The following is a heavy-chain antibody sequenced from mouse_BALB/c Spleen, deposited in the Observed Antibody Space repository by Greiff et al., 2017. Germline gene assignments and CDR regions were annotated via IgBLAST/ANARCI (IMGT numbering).Heavy chain of an antibody. CDR2: INPSTGYT. J-gene: IGHJ4*01. CDR1: GYTFTSYW. D-gene: IGHD2-1*01. CDR3: ARLGDGNPYAMDY. Sequence: VQLQQSGAELARPGASVKMSCKASGYTFTSYWMHWVKQRPGQGLEWIGYINPSTGYTEYNQKFKDKATLTADKSSSTAYMQLSSLTTEDSAVYYLARLGDGNPYAMDYWGQGTSVTVSS. V-gene: IGHV1-4*01.